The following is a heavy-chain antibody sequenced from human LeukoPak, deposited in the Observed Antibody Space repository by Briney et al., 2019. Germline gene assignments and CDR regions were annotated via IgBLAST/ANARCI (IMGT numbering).Heavy chain of an antibody. CDR3: ALYITMVRGVINWFDP. Sequence: NPSETLSLTCTVSGGSISSGDYYWSWIRQPPGKGLEWIGYIYYSGSTYYNPSLKSRVTISVDTSKNQFSLKLSSVTAADTAVYYCALYITMVRGVINWFDPWGQGTLVTVSS. D-gene: IGHD3-10*01. CDR1: GGSISSGDYY. CDR2: IYYSGST. V-gene: IGHV4-30-4*01. J-gene: IGHJ5*02.